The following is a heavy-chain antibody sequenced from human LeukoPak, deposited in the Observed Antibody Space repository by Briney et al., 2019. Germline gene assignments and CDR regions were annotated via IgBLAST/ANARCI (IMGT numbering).Heavy chain of an antibody. Sequence: PETLSLTCTVSGGSISGYYCSWIRQHPPKELVWIGYIYYSGSTNYYHSLKIRVTISVDASHNHFSLKLNSVTAADTAVYYCARVNKAYYYDPLYYFDYWGQGTLVTVSS. D-gene: IGHD3-22*01. V-gene: IGHV4-59*01. CDR1: GGSISGYY. CDR2: IYYSGST. J-gene: IGHJ4*02. CDR3: ARVNKAYYYDPLYYFDY.